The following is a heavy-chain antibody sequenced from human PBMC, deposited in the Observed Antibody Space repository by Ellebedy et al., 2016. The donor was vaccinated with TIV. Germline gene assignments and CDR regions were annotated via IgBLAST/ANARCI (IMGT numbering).Heavy chain of an antibody. CDR1: GFTFSSYG. CDR3: AKDSSPLEWELPLGY. J-gene: IGHJ4*02. Sequence: GGSLRLSXAASGFTFSSYGMHWVRQAPGKGLEWVAVIWYDGSNKYYADSVKGRFTISRDNSKNTLYLQMNSLRAEDTAVYYCAKDSSPLEWELPLGYWGQGTLVTVSS. D-gene: IGHD1-26*01. V-gene: IGHV3-30*02. CDR2: IWYDGSNK.